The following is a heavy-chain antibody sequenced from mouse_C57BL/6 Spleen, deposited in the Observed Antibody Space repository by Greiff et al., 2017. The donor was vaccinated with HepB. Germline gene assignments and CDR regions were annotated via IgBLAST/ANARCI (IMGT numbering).Heavy chain of an antibody. J-gene: IGHJ2*01. Sequence: QVQLQQSGAELVMPGASVKLSCKASGYTFTSYWMHWVKQRPGQGLEWIGEIDPSDSYTNYNQKFKGKSTLTVDKSSSTAYMQLSSLTSEDSAVYYCARSGYYGSSRRFDYWGQGTTLTVSS. D-gene: IGHD1-1*01. CDR3: ARSGYYGSSRRFDY. CDR1: GYTFTSYW. CDR2: IDPSDSYT. V-gene: IGHV1-69*01.